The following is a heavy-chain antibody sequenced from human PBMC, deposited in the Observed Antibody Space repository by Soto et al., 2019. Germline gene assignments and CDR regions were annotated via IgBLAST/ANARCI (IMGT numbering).Heavy chain of an antibody. CDR1: GFSFSTYS. D-gene: IGHD3-10*01. J-gene: IGHJ5*02. CDR3: ARVVPLVRGPADP. CDR2: IDPTSDYI. Sequence: EEQLVESGGGLVKPGGSLRLSCAASGFSFSTYSMMWVRQAPGKGLEWVSSIDPTSDYIYYADSVKGRFTTSRDNAKNAQYLQMQRLRAEDTAVYFCARVVPLVRGPADPWGQGPLVTVSS. V-gene: IGHV3-21*04.